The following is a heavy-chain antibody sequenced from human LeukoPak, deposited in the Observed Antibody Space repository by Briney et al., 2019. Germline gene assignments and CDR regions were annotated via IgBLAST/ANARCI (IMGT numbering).Heavy chain of an antibody. CDR2: IKEDGSEK. CDR3: ARGIAVPAMGVHFDY. V-gene: IGHV3-7*05. Sequence: GGSLRLSCAASDFTFGNDWMSWVRQAPGKGLEWVANIKEDGSEKHYVDSVEGRFTISRDNPKKSLYLQMNSLRAEDTAVYYCARGIAVPAMGVHFDYWGQGTLVTVSS. CDR1: DFTFGNDW. D-gene: IGHD6-19*01. J-gene: IGHJ4*02.